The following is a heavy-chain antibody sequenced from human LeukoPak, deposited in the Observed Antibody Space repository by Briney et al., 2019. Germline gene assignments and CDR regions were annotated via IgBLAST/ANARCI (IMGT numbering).Heavy chain of an antibody. CDR3: AKERVATTNAEFDY. CDR2: ISGSGINT. CDR1: GFTFSNYG. V-gene: IGHV3-23*01. Sequence: GGSLRLSCAGSGFTFSNYGMSWVRQAPGKGLEWVSAISGSGINTHYADSVKGRFTISRDNSKNTLYLQMNSLRAEDTAVYYCAKERVATTNAEFDYWGQGTLVTVSS. J-gene: IGHJ4*02. D-gene: IGHD5-12*01.